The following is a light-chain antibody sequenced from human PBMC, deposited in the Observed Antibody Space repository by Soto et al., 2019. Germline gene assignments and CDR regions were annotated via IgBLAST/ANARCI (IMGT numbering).Light chain of an antibody. J-gene: IGKJ1*01. CDR1: QSISSW. V-gene: IGKV1-5*03. CDR2: QAS. CDR3: QQYSLYPWT. Sequence: DVQMTQSPSTLSASVRDTVTITCRASQSISSWLAWYQQKPGKAPRLLIYQASILENEVPPRFSGSESGTEFTLTINSLQPDDFATYYCQQYSLYPWTFGQGTKVEV.